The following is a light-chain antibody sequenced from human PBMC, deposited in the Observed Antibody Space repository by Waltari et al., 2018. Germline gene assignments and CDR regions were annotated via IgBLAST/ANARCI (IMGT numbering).Light chain of an antibody. CDR3: QQYNNWPRT. V-gene: IGKV3-15*01. CDR2: GAS. J-gene: IGKJ2*01. CDR1: QSVSSN. Sequence: EIVMTQSPATLSVSPGERATPSGRASQSVSSNLAWYQQKPGQAPRLLIYGASTRATGIPARFSGSGSGTEFTLTISSLQSEDFAVYYCQQYNNWPRTFGQGTKLEIK.